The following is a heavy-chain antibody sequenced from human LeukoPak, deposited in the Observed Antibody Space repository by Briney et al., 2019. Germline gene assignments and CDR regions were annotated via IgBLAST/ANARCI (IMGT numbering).Heavy chain of an antibody. CDR3: AKSRPGPYFDY. J-gene: IGHJ4*02. Sequence: PGGSLRLSCAASGFTFSIYDMSWVRQAPGKGLEWVSGISDTGGSTYYADSVKGRFTFSRDNSKNTMYLQMNSPRAEDTAVYYCAKSRPGPYFDYWGQGTLVTVSS. D-gene: IGHD3-10*01. V-gene: IGHV3-23*01. CDR2: ISDTGGST. CDR1: GFTFSIYD.